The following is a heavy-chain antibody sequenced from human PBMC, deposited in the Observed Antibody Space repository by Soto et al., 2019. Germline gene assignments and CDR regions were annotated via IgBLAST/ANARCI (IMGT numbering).Heavy chain of an antibody. Sequence: VASVKVSCKASGGTFSSYTISWVRQAPGQGLEWMGRIIPILGIANYAQKFQGRVTITADKSTSTAYMELSSLRSEDTAVYYCARDRRGKYYDILTGYNHYYYYYMDVWGKGTTVTVSS. D-gene: IGHD3-9*01. V-gene: IGHV1-69*04. CDR3: ARDRRGKYYDILTGYNHYYYYYMDV. J-gene: IGHJ6*03. CDR2: IIPILGIA. CDR1: GGTFSSYT.